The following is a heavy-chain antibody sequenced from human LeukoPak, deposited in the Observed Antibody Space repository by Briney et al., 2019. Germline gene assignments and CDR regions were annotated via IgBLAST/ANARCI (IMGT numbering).Heavy chain of an antibody. J-gene: IGHJ5*02. CDR3: ARHSGSPLVDWFDP. D-gene: IGHD1-26*01. CDR1: GYSFTSHW. CDR2: IDPSDSYT. V-gene: IGHV5-10-1*01. Sequence: GESLKISCKGSGYSFTSHWISWVRQMPGKGLERMGRIDPSDSYTNYSSSFQGHVTISADKSISTAYLQWSSLKASDTAMYYCARHSGSPLVDWFDPWGQGTMVTVSS.